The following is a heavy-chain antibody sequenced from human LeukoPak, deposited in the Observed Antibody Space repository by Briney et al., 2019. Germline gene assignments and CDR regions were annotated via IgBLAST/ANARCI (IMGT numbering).Heavy chain of an antibody. D-gene: IGHD3-22*01. CDR3: ARDRGGYYYYPLDY. J-gene: IGHJ4*02. Sequence: PGGSLRLSCVVSGFTVSANYMTWVRQAPGKGLEWVSLMYSNGDTYYAESVKGRFTLSRDTSKNTLYLHMNSLRVEDTALYYCARDRGGYYYYPLDYWGQGILVTVSS. V-gene: IGHV3-66*01. CDR1: GFTVSANY. CDR2: MYSNGDT.